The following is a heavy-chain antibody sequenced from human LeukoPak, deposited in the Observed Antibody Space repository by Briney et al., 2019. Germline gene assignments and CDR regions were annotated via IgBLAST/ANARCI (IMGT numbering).Heavy chain of an antibody. CDR1: GGSISSGSYF. J-gene: IGHJ3*02. V-gene: IGHV4-61*02. D-gene: IGHD5-24*01. Sequence: SETLSLTCTVSGGSISSGSYFWSWIRQPAGKGLEWIGRIYTSGSTNYNPSLKSRVTISVDTSKNQFSLKLSSVTAADTAVYYCASDRVEVDAFDIWGQGTMVTVSS. CDR3: ASDRVEVDAFDI. CDR2: IYTSGST.